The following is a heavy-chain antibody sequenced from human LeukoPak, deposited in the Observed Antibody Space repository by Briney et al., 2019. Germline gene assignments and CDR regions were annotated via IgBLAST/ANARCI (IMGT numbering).Heavy chain of an antibody. CDR1: GFTFDDYA. D-gene: IGHD6-19*01. CDR3: AKDTGSSGWYGD. V-gene: IGHV3-9*01. J-gene: IGHJ4*02. Sequence: PGGSLRLSCAASGFTFDDYAMHWVRHVPGKGLEWVSGISWNSGSIGYADSVKGRFTISRDNAKDSLYLQMNSLRAEDTALYYCAKDTGSSGWYGDWGQGTLVTVSS. CDR2: ISWNSGSI.